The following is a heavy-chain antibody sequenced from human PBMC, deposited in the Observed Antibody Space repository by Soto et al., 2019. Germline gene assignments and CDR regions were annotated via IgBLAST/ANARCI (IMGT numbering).Heavy chain of an antibody. CDR1: GYIFTSFG. Sequence: QVQLVQSGAEVKKPGASVKVSCKASGYIFTSFGITWVRQAPGQGLEWMGWVSTYNGNTKYAQKLQGRVTMSTDTPTSTAYRELRSLRSEDTAVYYCTRGAGQGSGSYDWRQGTLVTVSS. D-gene: IGHD3-10*01. J-gene: IGHJ4*02. CDR3: TRGAGQGSGSYD. CDR2: VSTYNGNT. V-gene: IGHV1-18*01.